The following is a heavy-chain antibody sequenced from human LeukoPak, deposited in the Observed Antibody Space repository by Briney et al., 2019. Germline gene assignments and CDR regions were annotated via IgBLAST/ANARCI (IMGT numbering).Heavy chain of an antibody. J-gene: IGHJ4*02. CDR3: AHRNTAMVRVDY. CDR2: IRSETDGGTT. D-gene: IGHD5-18*01. Sequence: GGSLRLSCAASGFTFRDAGMSWVRQAPGRGLEWVGRIRSETDGGTTDYAAPVKGRFTISRDDSKNTVYLQMSSLKTEDTAVYFCAHRNTAMVRVDYWGQGTLVTVSS. CDR1: GFTFRDAG. V-gene: IGHV3-15*01.